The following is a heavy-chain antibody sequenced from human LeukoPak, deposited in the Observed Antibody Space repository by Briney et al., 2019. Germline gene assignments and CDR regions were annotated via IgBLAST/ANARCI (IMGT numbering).Heavy chain of an antibody. J-gene: IGHJ6*02. D-gene: IGHD5-24*01. V-gene: IGHV3-30*03. CDR1: GFSLSSYG. Sequence: GGSLRLSCAASGFSLSSYGMHWVRQAPGKGLEWVAVISYDGSNKYYADSVKGRFTISRDNSKNTLYLQMNSLRAEDTAVYYCARDRERWLQSYYYYGMDVWGQGTTVTVSS. CDR2: ISYDGSNK. CDR3: ARDRERWLQSYYYYGMDV.